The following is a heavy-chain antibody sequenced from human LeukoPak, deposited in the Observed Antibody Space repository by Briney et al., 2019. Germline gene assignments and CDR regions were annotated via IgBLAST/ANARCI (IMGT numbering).Heavy chain of an antibody. CDR1: GDSISSGSYY. CDR2: IYRSGST. V-gene: IGHV4-61*09. J-gene: IGHJ1*01. D-gene: IGHD3-22*01. CDR3: ARGSYDSRGYYEASQH. Sequence: KPSQTLSLTCTVSGDSISSGSYYWSWNRQPAGKGLEWIGHIYRSGSTNYNASLKSRVTISVDTSKNQFSLKLSSVTAADTAVYYCARGSYDSRGYYEASQHWGQGTLVTVSS.